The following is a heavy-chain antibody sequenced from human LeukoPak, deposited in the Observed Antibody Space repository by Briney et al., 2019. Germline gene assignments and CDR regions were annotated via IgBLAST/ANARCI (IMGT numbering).Heavy chain of an antibody. J-gene: IGHJ3*02. CDR2: IYHSGST. V-gene: IGHV4-59*12. Sequence: ASETLSLTCTVSGGSISSYYWSWIRQPPGKGLEWIGSIYHSGSTNYNPSLKSRVTISVDTSKNQFSLKLSSVTAADTAVYYCARRNAFDIWGQGTMVTVSS. CDR1: GGSISSYY. CDR3: ARRNAFDI.